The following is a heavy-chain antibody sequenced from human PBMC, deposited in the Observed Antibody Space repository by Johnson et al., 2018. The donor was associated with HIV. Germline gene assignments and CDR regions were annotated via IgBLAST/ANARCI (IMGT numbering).Heavy chain of an antibody. D-gene: IGHD1-26*01. CDR3: ANAKSGSFDAFDI. J-gene: IGHJ3*02. V-gene: IGHV3-64*04. CDR1: GFIFSSYA. CDR2: ISGSGGST. Sequence: QVQLVESGGGLVQPGGSLRLSCAASGFIFSSYAMHWVRQGPGKRLELVSAISGSGGSTYYADSVKGRFTISRDNSKNTLYLQMNSLRAEDTAVYYCANAKSGSFDAFDIWGQGTMVTVSS.